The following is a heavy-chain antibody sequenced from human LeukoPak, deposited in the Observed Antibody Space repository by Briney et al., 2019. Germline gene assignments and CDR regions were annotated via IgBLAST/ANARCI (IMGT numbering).Heavy chain of an antibody. CDR1: GFTFGDYG. J-gene: IGHJ4*02. CDR3: TRASYYDSSGYYYRVGDY. CDR2: IRSYAYGGTT. Sequence: GGSLRLSCTASGFTFGDYGMSWFRQAPGKGLEWVGFIRSYAYGGTTEYAASVKGRFTISRDDSESIAYLQMNSLKTEDTAMYSCTRASYYDSSGYYYRVGDYWGQGTLVTVSS. V-gene: IGHV3-49*03. D-gene: IGHD3-22*01.